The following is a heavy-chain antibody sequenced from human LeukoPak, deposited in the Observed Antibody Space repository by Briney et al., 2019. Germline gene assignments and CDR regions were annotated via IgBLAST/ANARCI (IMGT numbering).Heavy chain of an antibody. CDR2: IKQDGSEK. Sequence: PGRSLRLSCAASGFTFSSYGMHWVRQAPGKGLEWVANIKQDGSEKYYVDSVKGRFTISRDNAKNSLYLQMNSLRAEDTAVYYCASPFPYSSSWYPDYYFDYWGQGTLVTVSS. CDR1: GFTFSSYG. J-gene: IGHJ4*02. V-gene: IGHV3-7*01. D-gene: IGHD6-13*01. CDR3: ASPFPYSSSWYPDYYFDY.